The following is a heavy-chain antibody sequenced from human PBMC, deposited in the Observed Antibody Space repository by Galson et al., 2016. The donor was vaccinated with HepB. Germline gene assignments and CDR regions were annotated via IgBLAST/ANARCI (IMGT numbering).Heavy chain of an antibody. V-gene: IGHV4-61*01. CDR1: GGSVSSGSYY. J-gene: IGHJ6*02. CDR3: ARDHDGESYYNYYGMDV. CDR2: IYYSGST. D-gene: IGHD4-17*01. Sequence: SETLSLTCTVSGGSVSSGSYYWSWIRQPLGKGLECIGYIYYSGSTNYNPSLKSRVTISVDTSKNQFSLKLSSVTAADTAVYYCARDHDGESYYNYYGMDVWGQGTTVTVSS.